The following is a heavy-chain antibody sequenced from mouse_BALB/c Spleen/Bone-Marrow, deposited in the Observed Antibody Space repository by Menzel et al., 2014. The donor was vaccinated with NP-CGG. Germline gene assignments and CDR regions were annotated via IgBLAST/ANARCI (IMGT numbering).Heavy chain of an antibody. CDR2: IDPANVNT. J-gene: IGHJ2*01. V-gene: IGHV14-3*02. CDR3: ARYRLGNYFDY. CDR1: GFNIKDTY. D-gene: IGHD2-14*01. Sequence: VQLQQSGAELVKPGASVKLSCTASGFNIKDTYIHWVKQKPEQGLEWIGRIDPANVNTKYDPKFQGKATITADTSSNTAYLQLSSQTSEDTAVYYCARYRLGNYFDYWGQGTTLTVSS.